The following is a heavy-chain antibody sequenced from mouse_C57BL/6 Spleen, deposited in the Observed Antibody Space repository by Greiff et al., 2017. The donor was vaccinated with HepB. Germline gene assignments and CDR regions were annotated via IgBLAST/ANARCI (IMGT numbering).Heavy chain of an antibody. V-gene: IGHV5-6*02. CDR1: GFTFSSYG. CDR3: ARHGYDYGGGAMDY. D-gene: IGHD2-4*01. J-gene: IGHJ4*01. CDR2: ISSGGSYT. Sequence: EVMLVESGGDLVKPGGSLKLSCAASGFTFSSYGMSWVRQTPDKRLEWVATISSGGSYTYYPDSVKGRFTISRDNAKNTLYLQMSSLKSEDTAMYYCARHGYDYGGGAMDYWGQGTSVTVSS.